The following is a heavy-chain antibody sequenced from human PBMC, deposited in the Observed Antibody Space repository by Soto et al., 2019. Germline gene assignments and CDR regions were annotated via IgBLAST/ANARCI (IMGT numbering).Heavy chain of an antibody. V-gene: IGHV4-59*01. CDR2: IYYSGST. J-gene: IGHJ4*02. D-gene: IGHD3-10*01. CDR3: ARSIRSGRVLDW. CDR1: GGSISSYY. Sequence: SETLSLTCTVSGGSISSYYWSWIRQPPGKGLEWIGYIYYSGSTNYNPSLKSRVTISVDTSKNQFSLKLSSVTAADTAVYYCARSIRSGRVLDWWGQGTLVTVSS.